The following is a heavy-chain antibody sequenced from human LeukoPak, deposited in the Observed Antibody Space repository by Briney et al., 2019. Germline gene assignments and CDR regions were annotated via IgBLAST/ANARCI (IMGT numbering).Heavy chain of an antibody. Sequence: ASVKVSCKASGYTFSNYGISWVRQAPRQGLEWMGWISAYNGNTNYAQRLQGRVTMTTDTSTSTAYMELRSLTSDDAAVYYCARAPYDILTGYGDDHWGQGTLVTVSS. V-gene: IGHV1-18*01. J-gene: IGHJ4*02. D-gene: IGHD3-9*01. CDR1: GYTFSNYG. CDR3: ARAPYDILTGYGDDH. CDR2: ISAYNGNT.